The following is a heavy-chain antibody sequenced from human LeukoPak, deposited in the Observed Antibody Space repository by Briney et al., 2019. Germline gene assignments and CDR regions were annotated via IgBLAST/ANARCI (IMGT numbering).Heavy chain of an antibody. CDR3: VRVDGSGYSPY. D-gene: IGHD5-18*01. CDR2: VSYTGDT. V-gene: IGHV4-39*01. J-gene: IGHJ4*02. Sequence: SGTLSLTCTVSGDSIISNAFSRGWIRQPPGKGLEWIGNVSYTGDTYYNPSLKSRVTMSADTSKNQFSLKVNSVTAADTALYFCVRVDGSGYSPYWGQGTLVTVSS. CDR1: GDSIISNAFS.